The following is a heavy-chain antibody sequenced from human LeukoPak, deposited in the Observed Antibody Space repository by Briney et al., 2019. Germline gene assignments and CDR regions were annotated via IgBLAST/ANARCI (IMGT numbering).Heavy chain of an antibody. CDR2: IYSGDNT. V-gene: IGHV3-53*01. Sequence: PGGSLRLSCAASEFSVGSNYMTWVRQAPGKGLEWVSLIYSGDNTYYADSVKGRFTISRDNSKNTLYLQMNSLRAEDTAVYYCARRAGAYSHPYDYWGQGTLVTVSS. D-gene: IGHD4/OR15-4a*01. CDR1: EFSVGSNY. J-gene: IGHJ4*02. CDR3: ARRAGAYSHPYDY.